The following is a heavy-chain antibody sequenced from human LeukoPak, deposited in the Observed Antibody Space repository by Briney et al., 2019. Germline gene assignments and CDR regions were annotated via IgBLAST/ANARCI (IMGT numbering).Heavy chain of an antibody. CDR3: ARGGLQHYYGSGGHDY. CDR1: GGSFSGYY. Sequence: SETLSLTCAVYGGSFSGYYWSWIRQPPGKGLEWIGEINHSGRTNYNPSLKSRVTISVDTSKNHFSLKLSSVTAADTAVYYCARGGLQHYYGSGGHDYWGQGTLVTVSS. D-gene: IGHD3-10*01. CDR2: INHSGRT. V-gene: IGHV4-34*01. J-gene: IGHJ4*02.